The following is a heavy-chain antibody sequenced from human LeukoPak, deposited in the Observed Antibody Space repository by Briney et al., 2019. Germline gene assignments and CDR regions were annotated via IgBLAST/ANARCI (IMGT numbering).Heavy chain of an antibody. Sequence: SETLSLTCTVSGGSITSYYWSWIRQPPGKGLEWIGYISYSGSTNYNPSLKSRVTISIDTSKNQFSLKLTSVTAADTAVYYCASGGYCSSTSCYPNWFDPWGQGTLVTVSS. CDR2: ISYSGST. D-gene: IGHD2-2*01. CDR3: ASGGYCSSTSCYPNWFDP. CDR1: GGSITSYY. J-gene: IGHJ5*02. V-gene: IGHV4-59*01.